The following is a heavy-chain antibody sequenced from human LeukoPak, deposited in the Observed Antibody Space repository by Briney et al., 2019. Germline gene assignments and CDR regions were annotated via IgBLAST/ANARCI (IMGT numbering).Heavy chain of an antibody. CDR1: GASISSYY. V-gene: IGHV4-59*12. CDR2: ISYSGST. D-gene: IGHD3-22*01. CDR3: ARVIYYDSSGYYVDY. J-gene: IGHJ4*02. Sequence: PSETLSLTCTVSGASISSYYWSWIRQPPGKGLEWIGYISYSGSTYYNPSLKSRVTISVDTSKNQFSLKLSSVTAADTAVYYCARVIYYDSSGYYVDYWGQGTLVTVSS.